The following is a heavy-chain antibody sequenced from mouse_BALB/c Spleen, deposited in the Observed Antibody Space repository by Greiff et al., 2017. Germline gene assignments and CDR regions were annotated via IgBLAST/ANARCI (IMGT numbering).Heavy chain of an antibody. CDR1: GFNIKDTY. Sequence: VQLQQSGAELVQPGASVKLSCTASGFNIKDTYMHWVKQRPEQGLEWIGRIDPANGNTKYDPKFQGKATITADTSSNTAYLQLSSLTSEDTAVYYCARSTDYYYAMDYWGQGTAGTGSS. J-gene: IGHJ4*01. D-gene: IGHD2-1*01. CDR2: IDPANGNT. CDR3: ARSTDYYYAMDY. V-gene: IGHV14-3*02.